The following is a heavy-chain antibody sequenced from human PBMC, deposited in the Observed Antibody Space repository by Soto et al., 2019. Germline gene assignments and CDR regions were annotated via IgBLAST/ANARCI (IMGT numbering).Heavy chain of an antibody. D-gene: IGHD6-19*01. Sequence: QVQLQESGPGLVKPSQTLSLTCTVSSGSISSGGYYWSRIRQHPGKGLEWIGYIYYSGSTYYNPSLKSRVIMLLDTSKNQLSLKLSSVTATDTAVYYCARSSGWHFDSWGQGSLATVSS. V-gene: IGHV4-31*03. J-gene: IGHJ4*02. CDR3: ARSSGWHFDS. CDR2: IYYSGST. CDR1: SGSISSGGYY.